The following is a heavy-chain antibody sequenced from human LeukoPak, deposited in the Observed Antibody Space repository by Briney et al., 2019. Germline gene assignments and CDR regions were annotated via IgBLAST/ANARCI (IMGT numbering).Heavy chain of an antibody. CDR3: AREGGYCSGGSCYRNWFDP. Sequence: ASVKVSCKASGYTFTGYYMHWVRQAPGQGLEWMGWINPNSGGTNYVQKFQGRVTMTRDTSISTAYMELSRLRSDDTAVYYCAREGGYCSGGSCYRNWFDPWGQGTLVTVSS. J-gene: IGHJ5*02. V-gene: IGHV1-2*02. CDR1: GYTFTGYY. CDR2: INPNSGGT. D-gene: IGHD2-15*01.